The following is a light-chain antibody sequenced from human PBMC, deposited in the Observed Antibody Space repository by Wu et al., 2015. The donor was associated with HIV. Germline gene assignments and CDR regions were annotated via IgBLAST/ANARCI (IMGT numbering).Light chain of an antibody. CDR2: GAS. CDR1: QSINTY. CDR3: QQSYRPPWT. V-gene: IGKV1-39*01. Sequence: DIQLTQSPSSLSASVGDRVTITCRASQSINTYLNWYQQKPGKAPTLPIYGASTLQSGVPLRFSGGGSGTDFTLTITSLQREDFATYYCQQSYRPPWTFGQGTKVDI. J-gene: IGKJ1*01.